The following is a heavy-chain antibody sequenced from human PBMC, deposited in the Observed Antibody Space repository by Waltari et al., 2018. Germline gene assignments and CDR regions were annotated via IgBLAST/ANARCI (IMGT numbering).Heavy chain of an antibody. Sequence: QLQLQESGPGLVKPSETLSLTCTVSGGSISSSRYYWGWIRQPPGKGLEWIGSIYYSGSTYYNPSLKRRVTISVDTSKNQFSLKLSSVTAADTAVYYCARVNYYDFWSGYSWGQGTLVTVSS. CDR2: IYYSGST. D-gene: IGHD3-3*01. J-gene: IGHJ4*02. CDR3: ARVNYYDFWSGYS. V-gene: IGHV4-39*07. CDR1: GGSISSSRYY.